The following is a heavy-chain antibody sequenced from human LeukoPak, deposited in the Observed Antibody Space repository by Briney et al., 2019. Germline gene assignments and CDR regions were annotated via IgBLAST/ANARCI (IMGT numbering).Heavy chain of an antibody. Sequence: SESLSLTCTVSSGSISTYYWSWIRQPPGKGLEWSGYMHYSGSTNYNPSLNSRITMSVDTSKNQFSLKLSSVTAADTAVYYCATFYSFSAYYYYYMDVWGKGTTVTVSS. CDR1: SGSISTYY. CDR3: ATFYSFSAYYYYYMDV. V-gene: IGHV4-59*01. CDR2: MHYSGST. D-gene: IGHD6-13*01. J-gene: IGHJ6*03.